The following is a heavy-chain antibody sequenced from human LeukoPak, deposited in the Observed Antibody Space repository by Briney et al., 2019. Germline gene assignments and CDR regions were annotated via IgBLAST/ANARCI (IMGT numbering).Heavy chain of an antibody. J-gene: IGHJ4*02. V-gene: IGHV3-74*01. CDR1: GFTFSNYW. D-gene: IGHD4-17*01. CDR2: ITSDGSST. Sequence: GGSLRLSCAASGFTFSNYWMHWVRQAPGKGLVWVSRITSDGSSTSYADSVKGRFTISRDNAKNTVYLQMNSLRAEDTAVYYCARDIHTVTSGREYWGQGTLVTVSS. CDR3: ARDIHTVTSGREY.